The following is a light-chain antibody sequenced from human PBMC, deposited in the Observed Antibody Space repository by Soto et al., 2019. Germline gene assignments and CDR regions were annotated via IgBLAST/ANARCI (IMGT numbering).Light chain of an antibody. J-gene: IGKJ5*01. Sequence: EIVMTKYPATLSVSPGESATLSCRASQSVSSNLAWYQQKPGQAPRLLIYGASTRATGIPARFSGSGSGTEFTLTISSLQTEELAVYYCQQYNNWPPITFGQGTRLEIK. CDR1: QSVSSN. CDR2: GAS. CDR3: QQYNNWPPIT. V-gene: IGKV3-15*01.